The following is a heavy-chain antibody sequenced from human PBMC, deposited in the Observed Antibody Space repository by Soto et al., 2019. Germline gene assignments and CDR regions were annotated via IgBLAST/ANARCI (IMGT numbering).Heavy chain of an antibody. CDR1: GFTLSSYW. D-gene: IGHD5-12*01. CDR3: ARAERWLPFDF. J-gene: IGHJ4*02. Sequence: EVQLVQSGGGLGQPGGSLRLSCAASGFTLSSYWMHWVRQPPGKGLVWVSRINSDGSSTDYADSVKGRFTISRDIAKNTLDLQMNSLRAEDTAVYYCARAERWLPFDFWGQGTLVTVSS. CDR2: INSDGSST. V-gene: IGHV3-74*01.